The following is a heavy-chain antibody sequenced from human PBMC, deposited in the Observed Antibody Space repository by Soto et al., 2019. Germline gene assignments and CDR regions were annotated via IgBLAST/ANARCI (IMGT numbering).Heavy chain of an antibody. CDR1: GYSFTTYA. D-gene: IGHD5-18*01. Sequence: QVQLVQSGAEVTKPGASVKVSCEASGYSFTTYAIHWVRQAPGQRLEWMGWINPGKGDTKYSPVFQGSVTISRDTSASTAYMELSSLRSGDTAVYFCAREGFSSAYGYWGQGTLVTVSS. J-gene: IGHJ4*02. CDR2: INPGKGDT. CDR3: AREGFSSAYGY. V-gene: IGHV1-3*01.